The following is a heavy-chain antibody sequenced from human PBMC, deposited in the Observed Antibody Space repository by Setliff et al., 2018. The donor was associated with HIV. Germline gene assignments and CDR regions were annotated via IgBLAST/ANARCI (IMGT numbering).Heavy chain of an antibody. D-gene: IGHD2-15*01. V-gene: IGHV4-39*07. Sequence: SETLSLTCTVSGGSIKSSSYYWGWIRQPPGKGLEWIGSIYSSGSTYYNPSLKSRVTISVDTSKKQFSLRLSSVTAADTAVYYCARDGRHDRNRWYVTHQYFKYWGQGTLVTVSS. CDR3: ARDGRHDRNRWYVTHQYFKY. CDR2: IYSSGST. CDR1: GGSIKSSSYY. J-gene: IGHJ1*01.